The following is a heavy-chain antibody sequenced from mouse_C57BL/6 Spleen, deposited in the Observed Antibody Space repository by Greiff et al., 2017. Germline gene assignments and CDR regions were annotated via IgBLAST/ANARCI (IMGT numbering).Heavy chain of an antibody. CDR2: IDPENGDT. CDR3: TLSVTTVVATNY. D-gene: IGHD1-1*01. J-gene: IGHJ2*01. Sequence: EVQLLQSGAELVRPGASVKLSCTASGFTFTGDCMHWVKQRPEQGLEWIGWIDPENGDTEYASKFQGKATLTADTSSNTAYLQLSSLTSEDTAVYDCTLSVTTVVATNYWGQGTTLTVSS. V-gene: IGHV14-4*01. CDR1: GFTFTGDC.